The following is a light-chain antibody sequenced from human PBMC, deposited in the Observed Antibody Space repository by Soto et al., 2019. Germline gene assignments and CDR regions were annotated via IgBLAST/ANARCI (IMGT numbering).Light chain of an antibody. Sequence: QSVLSQPPSASGTPGQRVTISCSGSSSNIGGNYVYWYQQVPGTAPKLRIFRNNQRPSGVPDRFSGSKSGTSASLAISGLRSEDEADYFCAAWDYSLSGYWVFGGGTKVTAL. V-gene: IGLV1-47*01. CDR2: RNN. CDR1: SSNIGGNY. J-gene: IGLJ3*02. CDR3: AAWDYSLSGYWV.